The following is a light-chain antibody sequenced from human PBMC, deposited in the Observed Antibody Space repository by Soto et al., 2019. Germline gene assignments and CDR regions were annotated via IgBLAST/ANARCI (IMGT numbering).Light chain of an antibody. CDR2: EVN. CDR1: SSDVGGYNY. V-gene: IGLV2-8*01. CDR3: SSDAVISKV. Sequence: QSALTQPPSASGSPGQSVAISCTGTSSDVGGYNYVSWYQQHPGKAPKLMIYEVNKRPSGVPDRFSGSKSGNTASLTVSGLQAEDEADYYCSSDAVISKVFGKGTKGTV. J-gene: IGLJ1*01.